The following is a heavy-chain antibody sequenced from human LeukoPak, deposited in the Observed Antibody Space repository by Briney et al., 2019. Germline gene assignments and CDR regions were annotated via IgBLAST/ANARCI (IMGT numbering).Heavy chain of an antibody. V-gene: IGHV1-46*01. CDR2: INPSGGST. D-gene: IGHD6-19*01. Sequence: GASVKVSCKASGYTFTSYYMHWVRQAPGQGLEWMGIINPSGGSTSYAQKFQGRVTMTRNTSISTAYMELSSLRSEDTAVYYCARSIAVAPGCWGQGTLVTVSS. CDR1: GYTFTSYY. J-gene: IGHJ4*02. CDR3: ARSIAVAPGC.